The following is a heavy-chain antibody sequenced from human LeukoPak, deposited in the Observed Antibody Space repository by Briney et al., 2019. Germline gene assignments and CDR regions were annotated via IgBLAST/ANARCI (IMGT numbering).Heavy chain of an antibody. CDR2: INHSGST. CDR3: ARLGFDPSKGAFDI. Sequence: KTSETLSLTCAVYGGSFSGYYWSWIRQPPGKGPEWIGEINHSGSTNYNPSLKSRVTISVDTSKNQFSLKLSSVTAADTAVYYCARLGFDPSKGAFDIWGQGTMVTVSS. D-gene: IGHD3-9*01. V-gene: IGHV4-34*01. J-gene: IGHJ3*02. CDR1: GGSFSGYY.